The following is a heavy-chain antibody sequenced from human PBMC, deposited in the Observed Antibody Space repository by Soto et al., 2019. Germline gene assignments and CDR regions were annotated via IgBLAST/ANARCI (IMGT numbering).Heavy chain of an antibody. J-gene: IGHJ4*02. D-gene: IGHD1-26*01. CDR2: ISHDGTNK. CDR1: GFPFSSYA. V-gene: IGHV3-30*04. CDR3: AGVWGDSGRDYFDH. Sequence: QVQLVESGGGVVQPGTSLRLSCAASGFPFSSYAIHWVRQAPGKGLEWVAVISHDGTNKYYADSVKGRFTISRDNSKNTRYRQMNSLRAEDTAVYYCAGVWGDSGRDYFDHWGQGTLVTVSS.